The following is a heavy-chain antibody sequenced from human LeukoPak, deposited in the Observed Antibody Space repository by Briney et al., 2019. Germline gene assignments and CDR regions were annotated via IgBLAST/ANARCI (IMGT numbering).Heavy chain of an antibody. J-gene: IGHJ4*02. CDR1: GGTFSSYA. Sequence: GASVNVSFKASGGTFSSYAISWVRQAPGQGLEWMGGIIPIFGTANYAQKFQGRVTITADESTSTAYMELSSLRSEDTAVYYCARGGCSGGSCYSRFRFDYWGQGTLVTVSS. D-gene: IGHD2-15*01. CDR3: ARGGCSGGSCYSRFRFDY. V-gene: IGHV1-69*13. CDR2: IIPIFGTA.